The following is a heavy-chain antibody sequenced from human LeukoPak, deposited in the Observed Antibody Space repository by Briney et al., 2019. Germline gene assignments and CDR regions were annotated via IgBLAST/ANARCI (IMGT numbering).Heavy chain of an antibody. Sequence: PSETLSLTCTVSGGSISSSSYYWGWIRQPPGKGLEWIGSIYYSGSTYYNPSLKSRVTISVDTSKNQFSLKLSSVTAADTAVYYCAIRGLWSGYSPTPCDYWGQGTLVTVSS. J-gene: IGHJ4*02. CDR3: AIRGLWSGYSPTPCDY. CDR2: IYYSGST. D-gene: IGHD3-3*01. CDR1: GGSISSSSYY. V-gene: IGHV4-39*01.